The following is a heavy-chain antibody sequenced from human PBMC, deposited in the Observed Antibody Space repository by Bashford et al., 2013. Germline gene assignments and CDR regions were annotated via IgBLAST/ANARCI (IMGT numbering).Heavy chain of an antibody. CDR3: ARGPRYCGGDCYRSSWFDP. Sequence: SSETLSLTCAVYGGSFSGYYWSWIRQPPGKGLEWIGEINHSGSTNYNPSLKSRVTISVDTSKNQFSLKLSSVTAADTAVYYCARGPRYCGGDCYRSSWFDPWGQGTLVTVSS. CDR1: GGSFSGYY. CDR2: INHSGST. J-gene: IGHJ5*02. D-gene: IGHD2-21*01. V-gene: IGHV4-34*01.